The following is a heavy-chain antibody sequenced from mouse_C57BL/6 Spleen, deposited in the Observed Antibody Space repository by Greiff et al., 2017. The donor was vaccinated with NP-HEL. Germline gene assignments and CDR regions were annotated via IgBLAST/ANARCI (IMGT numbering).Heavy chain of an antibody. CDR1: GFTFSDYY. Sequence: EVKLMESGGGLVQPGGSLKLSCAASGFTFSDYYMYWVRQTPEKRLEWVAYISNGGGSTYYPDTVKGRFTISRDNANNTLYLQMSRLKSEDTAMYYCARRGFTGDAMDYWGQGTSVTVSS. V-gene: IGHV5-12*01. J-gene: IGHJ4*01. D-gene: IGHD3-1*01. CDR2: ISNGGGST. CDR3: ARRGFTGDAMDY.